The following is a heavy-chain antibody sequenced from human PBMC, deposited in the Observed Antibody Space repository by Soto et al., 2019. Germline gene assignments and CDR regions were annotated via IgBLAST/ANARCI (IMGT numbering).Heavy chain of an antibody. J-gene: IGHJ1*01. CDR3: ALSPLEGIVVGKYFQH. D-gene: IGHD3-22*01. CDR1: GFSLSTSRGG. CDR2: IYWNGDK. Sequence: QITLKESGPPLVKPTQTLTLTCTFSGFSLSTSRGGVGWVRQPPGKALEWLTFIYWNGDKRYSPSLKSRLTITKDSSKNWVVLTLAFMDPVDTATYYCALSPLEGIVVGKYFQHWGHGTLVTVSS. V-gene: IGHV2-5*01.